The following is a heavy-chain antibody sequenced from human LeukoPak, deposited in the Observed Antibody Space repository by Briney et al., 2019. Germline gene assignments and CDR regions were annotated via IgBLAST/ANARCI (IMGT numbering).Heavy chain of an antibody. CDR2: ISNSSTYI. J-gene: IGHJ4*02. CDR3: ARWVCSSTSCYYFDY. D-gene: IGHD2-2*01. V-gene: IGHV3-21*01. Sequence: GGSLRLSCSASGFTFSGYTMTWVRQAPGRGLEWVSSISNSSTYIYCADSVKGRFTISRDNVQNSLYLQMNSLRAEDTAVYYCARWVCSSTSCYYFDYWGQGTLVVVSS. CDR1: GFTFSGYT.